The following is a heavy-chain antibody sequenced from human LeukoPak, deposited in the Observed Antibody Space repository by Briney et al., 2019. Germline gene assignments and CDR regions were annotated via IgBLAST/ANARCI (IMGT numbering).Heavy chain of an antibody. CDR1: GYTFTVFY. J-gene: IGHJ4*02. Sequence: ASVKVSCKASGYTFTVFYIHWVRQAPGQGLEWMGWINPNSGGTNYAQKFRGRVTMTTDTSTSTAYMELRSLRSDDTAVYYCASLKTDGYFDYWGQGTLVTVSS. V-gene: IGHV1-2*02. CDR2: INPNSGGT. D-gene: IGHD5-24*01. CDR3: ASLKTDGYFDY.